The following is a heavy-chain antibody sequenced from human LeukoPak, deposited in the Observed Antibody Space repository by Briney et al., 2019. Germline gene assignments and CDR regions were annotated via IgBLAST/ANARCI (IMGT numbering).Heavy chain of an antibody. Sequence: SETLSLTCTISSGSIGSFYWGWIRQPPGKGLEWIGYINFSENIKSNSALESRVTISMDTSKNQFSLKLNSVTAADTAVYYCTRGGSADPFEHWGQGTLVTVSS. CDR3: TRGGSADPFEH. CDR2: INFSENI. CDR1: SGSIGSFY. J-gene: IGHJ4*02. V-gene: IGHV4-59*08. D-gene: IGHD1-26*01.